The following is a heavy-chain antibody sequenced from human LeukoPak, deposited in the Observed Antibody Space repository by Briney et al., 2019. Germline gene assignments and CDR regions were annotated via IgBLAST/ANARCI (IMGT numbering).Heavy chain of an antibody. CDR1: GGSISSSSYY. J-gene: IGHJ4*02. V-gene: IGHV4-39*01. Sequence: SETLSLTCTVSGGSISSSSYYWGWIRQPPGKGLEWIGSICYSGSTYYNPSLKSRVTISVDTSKNQFSLKLSSVTAADTAVYYCARQGQYYGSGSQFDYWGQGTLVTVSS. CDR2: ICYSGST. D-gene: IGHD3-10*01. CDR3: ARQGQYYGSGSQFDY.